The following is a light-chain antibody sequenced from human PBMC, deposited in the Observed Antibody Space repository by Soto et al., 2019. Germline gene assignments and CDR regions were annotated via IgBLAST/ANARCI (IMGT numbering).Light chain of an antibody. CDR2: DAS. CDR1: QSVSLS. V-gene: IGKV3-11*01. Sequence: PGGRATLSCRASQSVSLSLAWYQQRPGQAPRLLIYDASKRASGIPARFSGSGSGTDFTLTISSLEPEDFAVYYCQQRTSWPPWTFGQGTKVEIK. J-gene: IGKJ1*01. CDR3: QQRTSWPPWT.